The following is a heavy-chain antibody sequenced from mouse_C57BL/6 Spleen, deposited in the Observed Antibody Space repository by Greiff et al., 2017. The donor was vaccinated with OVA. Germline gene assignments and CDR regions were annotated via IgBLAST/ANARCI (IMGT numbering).Heavy chain of an antibody. D-gene: IGHD2-1*01. CDR3: ARIYYGNYAWFAY. CDR2: ISRGSSTI. V-gene: IGHV5-17*01. Sequence: EVMLVESGGGLVKPGGSLKLSCAASGFTFSDYGMHWVRQAPEKGLEWVAYISRGSSTIYYADTVKGRFPISRDNAKNTLFLQMTSLRSEDTAMYYCARIYYGNYAWFAYWGQGTLVTVSA. CDR1: GFTFSDYG. J-gene: IGHJ3*01.